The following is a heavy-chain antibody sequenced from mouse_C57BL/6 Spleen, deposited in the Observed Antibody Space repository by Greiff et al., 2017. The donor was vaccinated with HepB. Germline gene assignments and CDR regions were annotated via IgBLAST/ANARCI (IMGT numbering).Heavy chain of an antibody. J-gene: IGHJ3*01. CDR2: INPYNGGT. Sequence: EVKLMESGPVLVKPGASVKMSCKASGYTFTDYYMNWVKQSHGKSLEWIGVINPYNGGTSYNQKFKGKATLTVDKSSSTAYMELNSLTSEDSAVYYCARERGFAYWGQGTLVTVSA. CDR3: ARERGFAY. V-gene: IGHV1-19*01. CDR1: GYTFTDYY.